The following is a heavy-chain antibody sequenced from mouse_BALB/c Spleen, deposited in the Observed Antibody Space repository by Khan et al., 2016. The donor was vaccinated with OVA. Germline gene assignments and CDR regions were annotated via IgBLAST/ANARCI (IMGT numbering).Heavy chain of an antibody. Sequence: EVQLVESGPGLVKPSQSLSLTCTVTGYSITSEYTWNWIRQFPGNKLEWMGFISYSGNTGYNPSLKSRISITRDTSTNQFFLQLNSVTSEDTATYYCARKDYYDYDPFPYWGQGTLVTVSA. D-gene: IGHD2-4*01. CDR1: GYSITSEYT. V-gene: IGHV3-2*02. CDR3: ARKDYYDYDPFPY. J-gene: IGHJ3*01. CDR2: ISYSGNT.